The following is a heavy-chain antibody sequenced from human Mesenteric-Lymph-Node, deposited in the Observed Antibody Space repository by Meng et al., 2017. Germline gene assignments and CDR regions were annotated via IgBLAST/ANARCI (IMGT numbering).Heavy chain of an antibody. CDR1: GFSFSSYA. V-gene: IGHV3-23*01. J-gene: IGHJ4*02. Sequence: GESLKISCAASGFSFSSYAMTWVRQAPGKGLAWVSSLRGSGGSTYYADSVKGRFTISRDNSKHTLYLQMNSLSADDTAVYFCAKDSGSYRYFDFWGQGALVTVSS. CDR2: LRGSGGST. CDR3: AKDSGSYRYFDF. D-gene: IGHD1-26*01.